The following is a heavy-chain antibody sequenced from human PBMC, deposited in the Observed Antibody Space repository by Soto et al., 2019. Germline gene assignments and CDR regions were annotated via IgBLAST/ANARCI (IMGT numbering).Heavy chain of an antibody. D-gene: IGHD3-16*02. Sequence: GASVKVSCKASGYTFTSYYMHWVRQAPGQGLEWMGIINPSGGSTSYAQKFQGRVTMTRDMSTSTVYMELSSLRSEDTAVYYCARVPLGGIVVAYGMDVWGQGTTVTVSS. V-gene: IGHV1-46*01. CDR2: INPSGGST. J-gene: IGHJ6*02. CDR1: GYTFTSYY. CDR3: ARVPLGGIVVAYGMDV.